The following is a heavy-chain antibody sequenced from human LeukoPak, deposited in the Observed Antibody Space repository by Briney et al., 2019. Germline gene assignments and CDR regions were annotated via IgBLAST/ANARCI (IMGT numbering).Heavy chain of an antibody. CDR2: VGISSGNT. CDR3: AEDSGDYGDY. CDR1: GFTFSDYS. V-gene: IGHV3-48*04. Sequence: GGSLRLSCAASGFTFSDYSMNWVRQAPGKGLEWISYVGISSGNTKYADSVKGRFTISRDNSKNSLYLQMNSLRTEDTALYYCAEDSGDYGDYWGQGTLVTVSS. D-gene: IGHD3-10*01. J-gene: IGHJ4*02.